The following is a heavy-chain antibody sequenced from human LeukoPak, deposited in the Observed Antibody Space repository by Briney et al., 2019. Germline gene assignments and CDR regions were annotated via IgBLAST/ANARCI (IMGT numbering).Heavy chain of an antibody. CDR1: GFTFSSYA. D-gene: IGHD3-3*01. Sequence: PGGSLRLSCAASGFTFSSYAMIWVRQAPGKGLEWVSAISGSGGGTYSADSVKGRFTISRDNSKNTLYLQMNSLRAEDTAVYYCARSPTFGVVPEYWGQGTLVTVSS. J-gene: IGHJ4*02. V-gene: IGHV3-23*01. CDR2: ISGSGGGT. CDR3: ARSPTFGVVPEY.